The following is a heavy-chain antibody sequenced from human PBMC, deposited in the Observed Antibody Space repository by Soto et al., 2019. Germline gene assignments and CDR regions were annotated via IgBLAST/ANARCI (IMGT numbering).Heavy chain of an antibody. CDR3: ARARSVAGTKGWFDP. CDR2: IYHSGST. V-gene: IGHV4-30-2*01. D-gene: IGHD6-19*01. Sequence: SSETLSLTCAVSGDSISSGGYSWSWIRQPPGKGLEWIGYIYHSGSTYYNPSLKSRVTISVDRSKNQFSLKLSSVTAADTAVYYCARARSVAGTKGWFDPWGQETLVTVSS. J-gene: IGHJ5*02. CDR1: GDSISSGGYS.